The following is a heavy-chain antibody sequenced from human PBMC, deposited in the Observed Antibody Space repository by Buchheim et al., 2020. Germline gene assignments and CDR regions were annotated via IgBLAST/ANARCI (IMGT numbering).Heavy chain of an antibody. V-gene: IGHV1-46*01. J-gene: IGHJ6*03. D-gene: IGHD3-22*01. CDR2: INPSGGST. CDR3: ARDERYDSSGLYYYYYMDV. CDR1: GYTFTSYG. Sequence: QVQLVQSGAEVKKPGASVKVSCKASGYTFTSYGISWVRQAPGQGLEWMGIINPSGGSTNYAQKFQGRVTMTRDTSTSTVYMELSSLRSEDTAVYYCARDERYDSSGLYYYYYMDVWGKGTT.